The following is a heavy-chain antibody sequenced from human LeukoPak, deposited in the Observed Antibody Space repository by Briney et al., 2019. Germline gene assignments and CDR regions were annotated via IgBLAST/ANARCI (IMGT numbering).Heavy chain of an antibody. J-gene: IGHJ5*02. V-gene: IGHV1-2*02. CDR2: IDPESGDT. Sequence: ASVKVSCKASGYTFTGYYMHWLRQAPGQGLEWMGWIDPESGDTNYAQKFHDKITMTRDTYMKTGYMELSSLRYDDTAVYYCAREEYSSGWYRGGWFDPWGQGTQVTVSS. CDR1: GYTFTGYY. CDR3: AREEYSSGWYRGGWFDP. D-gene: IGHD6-19*01.